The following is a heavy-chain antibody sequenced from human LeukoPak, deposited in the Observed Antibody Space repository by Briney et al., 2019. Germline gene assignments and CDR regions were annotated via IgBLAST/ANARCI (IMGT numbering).Heavy chain of an antibody. CDR2: IYNDGSTT. J-gene: IGHJ5*02. CDR1: GFMFSKSW. CDR3: ARDLVVRGRWSWFDP. D-gene: IGHD3-10*01. V-gene: IGHV3-74*01. Sequence: PGGSLRLSCAASGFMFSKSWTHWVRQVPGKGLVWVARIYNDGSTTNYADSVKGRFTISRDNAANTLFLQMSSLRAEDTAVYYCARDLVVRGRWSWFDPWGHGTLATVSS.